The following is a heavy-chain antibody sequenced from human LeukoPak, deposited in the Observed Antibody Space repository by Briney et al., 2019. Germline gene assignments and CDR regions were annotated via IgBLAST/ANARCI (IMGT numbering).Heavy chain of an antibody. CDR1: GGSISNYY. J-gene: IGHJ4*02. Sequence: SETLSLTCTVSGGSISNYYWSWIRQPAGKGLEWIGRIYTSGSTNYNPSLKSRVTISVDTSKNQFSLKLSSVTAADTAVYYCARVLLAAAGSGGFDYWGQGTLVTVSS. CDR2: IYTSGST. CDR3: ARVLLAAAGSGGFDY. V-gene: IGHV4-4*07. D-gene: IGHD6-13*01.